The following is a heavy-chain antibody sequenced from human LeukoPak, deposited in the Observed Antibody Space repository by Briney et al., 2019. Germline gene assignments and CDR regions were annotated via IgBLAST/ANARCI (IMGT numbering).Heavy chain of an antibody. CDR2: INPNSGGT. D-gene: IGHD1-26*01. Sequence: GASVKVSCKASGYTFTGYYMHWLRQAPGQGLEWMGRINPNSGGTNYAQKFQGRVTITRDTSISTAYMELSRLRSDDTAVYYCARVRRIGSSYYYYYMDVWGKGTTVTVSS. J-gene: IGHJ6*03. V-gene: IGHV1-2*06. CDR3: ARVRRIGSSYYYYYMDV. CDR1: GYTFTGYY.